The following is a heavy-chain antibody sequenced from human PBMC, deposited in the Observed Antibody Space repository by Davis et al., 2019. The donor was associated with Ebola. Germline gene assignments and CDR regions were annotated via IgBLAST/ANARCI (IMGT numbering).Heavy chain of an antibody. D-gene: IGHD3-3*01. Sequence: PSETLSLTCTVSGGSISSGSYYWSWIRQPAGKGLEWIGHIYTSGSTNYNPSLKSRVTISVDTSKNQFSLKLSSVTAADTAVYYCAKDYDFWSGYYFFDYWGQGTLVTVSS. J-gene: IGHJ4*02. V-gene: IGHV4-61*09. CDR1: GGSISSGSYY. CDR2: IYTSGST. CDR3: AKDYDFWSGYYFFDY.